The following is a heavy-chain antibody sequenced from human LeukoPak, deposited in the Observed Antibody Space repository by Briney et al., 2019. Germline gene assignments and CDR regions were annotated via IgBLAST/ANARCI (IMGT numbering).Heavy chain of an antibody. J-gene: IGHJ3*02. CDR2: ISWNSGSI. CDR1: GFTFDDYA. Sequence: PGGSLRLSCAASGFTFDDYAMHWVRQAPGKGLEWVSGISWNSGSIGYADSVKGRFTISRDNAKNSLHLQMNSLRAEDTALYYCAKGFASTVVTRNDAFDIWGQGTMVTVSS. CDR3: AKGFASTVVTRNDAFDI. D-gene: IGHD4-17*01. V-gene: IGHV3-9*01.